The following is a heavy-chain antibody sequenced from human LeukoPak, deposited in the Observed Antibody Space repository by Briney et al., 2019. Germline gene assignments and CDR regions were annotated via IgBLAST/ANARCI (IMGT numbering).Heavy chain of an antibody. CDR1: GYSISSGYY. D-gene: IGHD2-2*01. J-gene: IGHJ6*03. Sequence: SETLSLTCTVSGYSISSGYYWGWSRQPPGKGLEWTGSIYHSGNTYYNPSLKSRVTISVDTSKNQFSLKLSSVTAADTAVYYCARAPKGCSSTSCYGGHMDVWGKGTTVTVSS. V-gene: IGHV4-38-2*02. CDR3: ARAPKGCSSTSCYGGHMDV. CDR2: IYHSGNT.